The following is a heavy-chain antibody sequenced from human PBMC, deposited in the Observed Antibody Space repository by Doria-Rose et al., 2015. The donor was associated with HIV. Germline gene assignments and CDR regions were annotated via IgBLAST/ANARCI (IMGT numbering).Heavy chain of an antibody. CDR1: GVSLSSPGMG. J-gene: IGHJ4*02. V-gene: IGHV2-26*01. CDR2: IFSDDER. D-gene: IGHD6-13*01. CDR3: ARIKSSRWYHKYYFDF. Sequence: QESGPALVKPTETLTLTCTVSGVSLSSPGMGVSWIRQPPGKALEWLADIFSDDERSYKTSLKSRLTISRGTSKSQVVLTMIDMDPVDTATYYCARIKSSRWYHKYYFDFWGQGTLVIVSA.